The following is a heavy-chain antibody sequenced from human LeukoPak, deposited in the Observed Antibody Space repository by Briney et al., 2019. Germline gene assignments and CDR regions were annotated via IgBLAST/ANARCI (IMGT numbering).Heavy chain of an antibody. CDR1: GFTFSSYA. V-gene: IGHV3-74*01. CDR3: ARDFAGDRDY. D-gene: IGHD4-17*01. Sequence: GGSLRLSCSASGFTFSSYAMHWVRQVPGKGLVWVARINPNGKITTYTDSVKGRFTISRDNAKNTLYLQMNSLSAEDTAVYYCARDFAGDRDYWGQGTLVTVSS. CDR2: INPNGKIT. J-gene: IGHJ4*02.